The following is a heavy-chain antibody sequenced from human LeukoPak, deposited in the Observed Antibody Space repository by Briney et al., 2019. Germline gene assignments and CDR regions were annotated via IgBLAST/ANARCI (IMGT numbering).Heavy chain of an antibody. CDR3: ARGGEYYSESGNLVDASDV. Sequence: ASVKVSCKVSGYTLTELSMHWVRQAPGKGLEWMGGFDPEDGETIYAQKFQGRVTMTEDTSTDTAYMELSSLRSEDTAVYYCARGGEYYSESGNLVDASDVWGQGTMVTVSA. CDR1: GYTLTELS. V-gene: IGHV1-24*01. J-gene: IGHJ3*01. D-gene: IGHD3-10*01. CDR2: FDPEDGET.